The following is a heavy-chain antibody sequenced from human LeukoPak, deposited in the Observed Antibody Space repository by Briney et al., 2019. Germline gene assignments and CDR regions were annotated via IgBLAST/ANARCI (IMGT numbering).Heavy chain of an antibody. Sequence: SETLSLTCTVSGGSVSSGSYYWSWIRQPPGKGLEWIGYIYYSGSTNYNPSLKSRVTISVDTSKNQFSLKPSSVTAADTAVYYCARDRWELPPDYYYYGMDVWGQGTTVTVSS. CDR2: IYYSGST. V-gene: IGHV4-61*01. J-gene: IGHJ6*02. CDR1: GGSVSSGSYY. CDR3: ARDRWELPPDYYYYGMDV. D-gene: IGHD1-26*01.